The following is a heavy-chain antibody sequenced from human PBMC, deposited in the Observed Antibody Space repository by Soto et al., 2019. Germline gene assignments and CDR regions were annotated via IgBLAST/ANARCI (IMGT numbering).Heavy chain of an antibody. CDR2: MSYSGSA. CDR3: ARHCRLLTGFSPTVGCFDP. V-gene: IGHV4-39*01. CDR1: GGSITTSGYF. J-gene: IGHJ5*02. D-gene: IGHD3-9*01. Sequence: SETLSLTCTVSGGSITTSGYFWGWIRQPPGKGLEWIGSMSYSGSAYYNPSLKSRVTMSVDTSKNQFSLKLTSVTAADTSVYFCARHCRLLTGFSPTVGCFDPWGQGNLVTVSS.